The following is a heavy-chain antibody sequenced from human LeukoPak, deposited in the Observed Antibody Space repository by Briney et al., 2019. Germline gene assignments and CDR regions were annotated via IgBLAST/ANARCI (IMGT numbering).Heavy chain of an antibody. CDR1: GYTFTSYG. D-gene: IGHD3-9*01. CDR2: ISAYNGNT. V-gene: IGHV1-18*04. J-gene: IGHJ4*02. Sequence: ASVKVSCKASGYTFTSYGISWVRQAPGQGLEWMGWISAYNGNTNHAQKLQGRVTMTTDTSTSTAYMELRSLRSDDTAVYYCARSGEYYDILTGYLPVDYWGQGTLVTVSS. CDR3: ARSGEYYDILTGYLPVDY.